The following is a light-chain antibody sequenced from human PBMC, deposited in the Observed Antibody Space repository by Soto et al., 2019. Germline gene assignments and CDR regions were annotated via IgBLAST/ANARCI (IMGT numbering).Light chain of an antibody. J-gene: IGLJ2*01. V-gene: IGLV2-11*01. CDR3: CSYAGTYSVI. Sequence: QSALTQPPSVSGSPGQSVTISCSGTSSDIGGYSLVSWYQQHPGNTPKLIIYDVRNRPSRVPDRFSGSKSGNTASLTISGLRAEDEADYYCCSYAGTYSVIFGGGTKLTVL. CDR1: SSDIGGYSL. CDR2: DVR.